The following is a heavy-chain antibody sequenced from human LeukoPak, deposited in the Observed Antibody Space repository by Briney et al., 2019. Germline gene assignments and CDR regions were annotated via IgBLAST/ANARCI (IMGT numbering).Heavy chain of an antibody. J-gene: IGHJ6*03. V-gene: IGHV3-49*04. CDR2: IRSKAYGGTT. CDR1: GFTFGDYA. CDR3: TRMIVVVIGYYYYYMDV. Sequence: GGPPRLSCTASGFTFGDYAMSWVRQAPGKGLEWVGFIRSKAYGGTTEYAASVKGRFTISRDDSKSIAYLQMNSLKTEDTAVYYCTRMIVVVIGYYYYYMDVWGKGTTVTVSS. D-gene: IGHD3-22*01.